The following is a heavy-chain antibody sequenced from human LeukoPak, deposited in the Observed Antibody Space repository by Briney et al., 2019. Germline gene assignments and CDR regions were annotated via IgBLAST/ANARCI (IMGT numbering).Heavy chain of an antibody. D-gene: IGHD4-17*01. CDR3: ARHYGP. V-gene: IGHV4-39*01. CDR1: CRAISSSFYY. J-gene: IGHJ5*02. CDR2: IYHSGST. Sequence: SETLSLTCPVSCRAISSSFYYWGWIRQPPGKGLEGIGSIYHSGSTYYNPSLKSRGTISVDTARNQFSLKLSHATAADTGVVYCARHYGPWGQGTLVTVSS.